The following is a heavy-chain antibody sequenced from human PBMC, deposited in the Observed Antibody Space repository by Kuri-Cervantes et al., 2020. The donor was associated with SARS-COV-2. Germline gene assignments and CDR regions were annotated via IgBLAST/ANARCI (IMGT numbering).Heavy chain of an antibody. CDR3: ARRAYGEEVDYYYMDV. J-gene: IGHJ6*03. Sequence: GGSLRLSCKGSGYSFTNYWIGWVRQMPGKGLEWMGIIYPGDSDTRYSPSFQGQVTISADKSINTAFLQWSSLKASDTAIYYCARRAYGEEVDYYYMDVWGRGTAGTGAS. CDR2: IYPGDSDT. D-gene: IGHD4-17*01. V-gene: IGHV5-51*01. CDR1: GYSFTNYW.